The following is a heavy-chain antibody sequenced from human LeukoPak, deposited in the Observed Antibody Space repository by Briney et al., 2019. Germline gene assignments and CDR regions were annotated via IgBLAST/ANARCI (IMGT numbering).Heavy chain of an antibody. Sequence: GGSLRLSCAASGFTFSASEMNWVRQTPGKGLEWVSYITSTGDAAYYADSVKGRFTISRDNARNSLYLQMNSLTAEDTAVYYCARDQRWFGELDFWGQGTLVAVSS. CDR3: ARDQRWFGELDF. CDR1: GFTFSASE. V-gene: IGHV3-48*03. CDR2: ITSTGDAA. J-gene: IGHJ4*02. D-gene: IGHD3-10*01.